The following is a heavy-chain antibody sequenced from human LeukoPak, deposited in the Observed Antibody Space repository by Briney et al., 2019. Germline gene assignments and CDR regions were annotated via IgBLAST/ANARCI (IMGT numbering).Heavy chain of an antibody. D-gene: IGHD3-3*01. V-gene: IGHV1-8*01. Sequence: ASVKVSCKASGYTFTSYDINWVRQATGQGLEWMGWMNPNSGNTGYAQKFQGRVTMTRNTSISTAYMELSSLRSEDTAVYYCARGGIPYSYDFWSGYYTGRGGDWFDPWGQGTLVTVSS. CDR1: GYTFTSYD. CDR3: ARGGIPYSYDFWSGYYTGRGGDWFDP. J-gene: IGHJ5*02. CDR2: MNPNSGNT.